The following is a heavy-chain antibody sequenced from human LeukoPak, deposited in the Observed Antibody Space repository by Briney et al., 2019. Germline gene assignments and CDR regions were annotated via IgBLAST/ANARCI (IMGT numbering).Heavy chain of an antibody. CDR3: AKDGSGWPLGWYFDL. Sequence: GGSLRLSCAASGFTFSSYAMSWVRQAPGKGLEWVSAISGSGGSTYYADSVKGRFTISRDNSKNTLYLQMNSLRAEDTAVYYCAKDGSGWPLGWYFDLWGRGTLVTVSS. D-gene: IGHD6-19*01. CDR2: ISGSGGST. CDR1: GFTFSSYA. V-gene: IGHV3-23*01. J-gene: IGHJ2*01.